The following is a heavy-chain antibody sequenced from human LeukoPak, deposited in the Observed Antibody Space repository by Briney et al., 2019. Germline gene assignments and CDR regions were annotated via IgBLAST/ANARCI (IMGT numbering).Heavy chain of an antibody. Sequence: PSETLSLTCAVYGESFSGHYWTWIRRPPGKGLEWIGEINHSGSTSYNPSLKSRVSISVDKSKNQFSLQLLSVTDADTAVYYCARGLAAAWQYFRHWGQGTQVTVSS. CDR1: GESFSGHY. V-gene: IGHV4-34*01. CDR3: ARGLAAAWQYFRH. J-gene: IGHJ1*01. CDR2: INHSGST. D-gene: IGHD6-13*01.